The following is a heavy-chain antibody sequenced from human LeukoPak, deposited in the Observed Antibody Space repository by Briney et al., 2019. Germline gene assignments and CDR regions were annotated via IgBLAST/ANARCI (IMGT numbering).Heavy chain of an antibody. D-gene: IGHD4-11*01. CDR2: IYPGGSDT. Sequence: GESLKISCKGSGYTFTNYWIGWVRQMPGKGVEWMGIIYPGGSDTRYSPSFQGQVTISADKSISTAYLQWNSLKASDTAMYYCARPLHDYSKYWFDPWGQGTLVTVSS. CDR1: GYTFTNYW. J-gene: IGHJ5*02. CDR3: ARPLHDYSKYWFDP. V-gene: IGHV5-51*01.